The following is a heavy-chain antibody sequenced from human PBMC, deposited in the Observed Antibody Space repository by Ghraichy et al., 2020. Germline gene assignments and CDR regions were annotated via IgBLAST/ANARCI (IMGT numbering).Heavy chain of an antibody. CDR1: GFTFSIYA. V-gene: IGHV3-23*01. CDR3: AKALGGVYPRFDFDY. Sequence: GGSLRLSCAASGFTFSIYAMSWVRQAPGKGLEWVSSISGSGGSTYYADSVKGRFTISRDNSKNTLYLQMNSLRAEDTAVYYCAKALGGVYPRFDFDYWGQGTLVTVSS. D-gene: IGHD2-8*01. J-gene: IGHJ4*02. CDR2: ISGSGGST.